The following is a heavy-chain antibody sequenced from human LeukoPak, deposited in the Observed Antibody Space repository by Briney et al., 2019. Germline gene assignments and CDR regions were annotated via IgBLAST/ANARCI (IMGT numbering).Heavy chain of an antibody. CDR1: GGSLSGYY. CDR2: NNDSGTT. J-gene: IGHJ5*02. CDR3: AREVLAAARWFDP. V-gene: IGHV4-34*01. Sequence: PSETLSLTCAVYGGSLSGYYWSWIRQSPEKGLEWIGENNDSGTTNYNPSFKSRVTISVDKSKNQISLKLNFVTAADTALYYCAREVLAAARWFDPWGPGTLVTVSA. D-gene: IGHD6-13*01.